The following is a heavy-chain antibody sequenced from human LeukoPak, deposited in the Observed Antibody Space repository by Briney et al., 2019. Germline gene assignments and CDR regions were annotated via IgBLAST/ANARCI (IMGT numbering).Heavy chain of an antibody. V-gene: IGHV1-18*01. D-gene: IGHD6-6*01. CDR3: ASVRIAARSYYYYYMDV. J-gene: IGHJ6*03. Sequence: ASVKVSCKAPGYSFTSYGISWVRQAPGQGLEWMGWISAYNSHTNYAQKFQGRVTITADKSTSTAYMELSSLRSEDTAVYYCASVRIAARSYYYYYMDVWGKGTTVTVSS. CDR2: ISAYNSHT. CDR1: GYSFTSYG.